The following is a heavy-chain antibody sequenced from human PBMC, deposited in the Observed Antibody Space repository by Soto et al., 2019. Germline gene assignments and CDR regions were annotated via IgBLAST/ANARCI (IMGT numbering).Heavy chain of an antibody. CDR3: AKDRSDYIFDY. D-gene: IGHD4-17*01. Sequence: GGSLRLSCAASGFPFSSYGMHWVRQAPGKGLGGVAVISYDGSNKYYADSVKGRFTISRDNSKNTLYLQMNSLRAEDTAVYYCAKDRSDYIFDYWGQGTLVTVSS. CDR1: GFPFSSYG. CDR2: ISYDGSNK. J-gene: IGHJ4*02. V-gene: IGHV3-30*18.